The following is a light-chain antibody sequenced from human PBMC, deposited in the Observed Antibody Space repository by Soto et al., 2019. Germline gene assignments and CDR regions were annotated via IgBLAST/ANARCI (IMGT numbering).Light chain of an antibody. Sequence: AIQVTQSPSSLSASVGDRVTISCRASQGIGNDLGWYQQKPGKAPKLLIYEASTLQTGVASRFSGSGSGTDLTLTISSLQHEDFATYYCLQDYVYPWTFGQGTKVEVK. CDR3: LQDYVYPWT. J-gene: IGKJ1*01. V-gene: IGKV1-6*01. CDR1: QGIGND. CDR2: EAS.